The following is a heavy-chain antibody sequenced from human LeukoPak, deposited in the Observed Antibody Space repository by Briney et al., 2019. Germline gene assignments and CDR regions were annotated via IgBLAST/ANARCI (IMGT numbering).Heavy chain of an antibody. CDR3: ARGTLGIFGGKIFDY. Sequence: SETLSLTCTVSGGSISSSRYYWGWIRQPPGKELEWIGSIYYSGSTYYNPSLKSRVTISVDTSKNQFSLKLSSVTAADTAVYYCARGTLGIFGGKIFDYWGQGTLVTVSS. CDR2: IYYSGST. V-gene: IGHV4-39*07. D-gene: IGHD3-10*01. CDR1: GGSISSSRYY. J-gene: IGHJ4*02.